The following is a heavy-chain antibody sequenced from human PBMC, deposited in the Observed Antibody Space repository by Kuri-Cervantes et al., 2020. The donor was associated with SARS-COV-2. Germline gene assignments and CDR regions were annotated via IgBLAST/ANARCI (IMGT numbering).Heavy chain of an antibody. J-gene: IGHJ4*02. Sequence: SETLSLTCAVSGYSISSGYYWGWIRQPPGKGLEWIGNIYYGGSNYYNPSLKSRVTISVDTSKNQFSLRLSSMTAADTAVYYCALRREQLGAFDYWGQGTLVTVSS. CDR2: IYYGGSN. V-gene: IGHV4-38-2*01. D-gene: IGHD6-6*01. CDR1: GYSISSGYY. CDR3: ALRREQLGAFDY.